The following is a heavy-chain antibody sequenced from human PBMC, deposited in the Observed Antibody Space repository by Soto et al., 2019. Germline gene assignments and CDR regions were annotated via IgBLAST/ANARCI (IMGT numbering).Heavy chain of an antibody. Sequence: GGSLRLSCAASGFIFSDYYMSWIRQAPGKGLEWVSYISSGGDTIYYADSVKGRFTISRDNAKNSLYLQMNSLRADDTAVYYCARDGRGSSWGGFDPWGQGTMVTVSS. CDR2: ISSGGDTI. CDR3: ARDGRGSSWGGFDP. J-gene: IGHJ5*02. D-gene: IGHD6-13*01. V-gene: IGHV3-11*01. CDR1: GFIFSDYY.